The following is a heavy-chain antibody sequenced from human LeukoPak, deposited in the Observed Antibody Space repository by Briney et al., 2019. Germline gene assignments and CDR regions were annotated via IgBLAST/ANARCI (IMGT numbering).Heavy chain of an antibody. CDR1: GGSFSSNI. V-gene: IGHV1-69*05. Sequence: ASVKVSCKASGGSFSSNIIGWVRQAPGQGLEWMGGIVPIFGKTKYAQKFQGRVTITTDESSSTAYMELSSLRSDDTAIYYCARGWGIPAPISWFDPWGQRTLVTFSS. J-gene: IGHJ5*02. CDR2: IVPIFGKT. D-gene: IGHD2-2*01. CDR3: ARGWGIPAPISWFDP.